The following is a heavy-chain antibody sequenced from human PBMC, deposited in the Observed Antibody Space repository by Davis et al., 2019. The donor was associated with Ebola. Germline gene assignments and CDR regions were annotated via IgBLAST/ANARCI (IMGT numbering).Heavy chain of an antibody. Sequence: SVKVSCKASGGTFSSYTITWVRQAPGQGLEWMGWVIPVFGTTNYAQKFQGRVTLTADESTSTAYMELSSLRSEDTAVYYCAREGGYSYGPLDYWGQGTLVTVSS. J-gene: IGHJ4*02. CDR1: GGTFSSYT. V-gene: IGHV1-69*13. CDR2: VIPVFGTT. CDR3: AREGGYSYGPLDY. D-gene: IGHD5-18*01.